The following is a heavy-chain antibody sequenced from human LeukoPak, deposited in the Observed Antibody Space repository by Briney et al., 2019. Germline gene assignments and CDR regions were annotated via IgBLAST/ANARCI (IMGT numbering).Heavy chain of an antibody. CDR1: GFTFSSYA. Sequence: GGSLRLSCAASGFTFSSYAMGWVRQAPGKGLEWVSAISGSGGSTYYADSVKGRFTISRDNSKNTLYLQMNSLRAEDTAVYYCAKDTHMFDVGEIYYYYGMDVWGQGTTVTVSS. V-gene: IGHV3-23*01. CDR3: AKDTHMFDVGEIYYYYGMDV. J-gene: IGHJ6*02. CDR2: ISGSGGST. D-gene: IGHD3-16*01.